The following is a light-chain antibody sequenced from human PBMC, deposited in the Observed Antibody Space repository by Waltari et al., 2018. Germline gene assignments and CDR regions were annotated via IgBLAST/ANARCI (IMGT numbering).Light chain of an antibody. Sequence: DIVMTQSPDLLSVSLGERASINCKSSQSVLYSSNNKNYLAWYQQKPGQPPKLLMYWASTRESGVPDGFRGSGSGTDFTLTISSLQAEDVAVYFCQQYHSTPLTFGGGTKVEI. J-gene: IGKJ4*01. CDR1: QSVLYSSNNKNY. V-gene: IGKV4-1*01. CDR2: WAS. CDR3: QQYHSTPLT.